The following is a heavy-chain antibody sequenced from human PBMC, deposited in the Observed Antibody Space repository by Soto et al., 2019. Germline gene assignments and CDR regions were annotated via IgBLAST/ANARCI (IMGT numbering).Heavy chain of an antibody. Sequence: SETLSLTCTVSGGSVSSGSYYWSWIRQPPGKGLEWIGYIYYSGSTNYNPSLKSRVTISVDTSKNQFSLKLSSVTAADTAVYYCARNRPAPPPTMVRGFLNYYYSGMDVWGKGPTVTVPS. CDR2: IYYSGST. CDR1: GGSVSSGSYY. V-gene: IGHV4-61*01. J-gene: IGHJ6*04. CDR3: ARNRPAPPPTMVRGFLNYYYSGMDV. D-gene: IGHD3-10*01.